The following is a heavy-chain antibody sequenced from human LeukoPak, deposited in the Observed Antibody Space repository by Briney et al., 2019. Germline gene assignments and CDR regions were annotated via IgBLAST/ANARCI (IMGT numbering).Heavy chain of an antibody. Sequence: GASVKVSCKASGYTFTSYYMHWVRQAPGQGLEWMGRIIPILGTANYAQKFQGRVTITTDESTSTAYMELSSLRSEDTAVYYCARDSGPDDYWGQGTLVTVSS. CDR2: IIPILGTA. D-gene: IGHD2-15*01. V-gene: IGHV1-69*11. CDR1: GYTFTSYY. CDR3: ARDSGPDDY. J-gene: IGHJ4*02.